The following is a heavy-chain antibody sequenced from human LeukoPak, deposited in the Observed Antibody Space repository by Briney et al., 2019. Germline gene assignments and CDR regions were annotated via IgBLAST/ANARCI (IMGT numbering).Heavy chain of an antibody. CDR3: ARDYLNWGYGDY. D-gene: IGHD7-27*01. V-gene: IGHV1-18*04. Sequence: GASVKVSCKASGYTFTSYYMHWVRQAPGQGLEWMGWISPNNGNTKYAENLQGRVTMTTDTSTNTAYMELRSLRSDDSAVYYCARDYLNWGYGDYWGQGTLVTVSS. CDR1: GYTFTSYY. J-gene: IGHJ4*02. CDR2: ISPNNGNT.